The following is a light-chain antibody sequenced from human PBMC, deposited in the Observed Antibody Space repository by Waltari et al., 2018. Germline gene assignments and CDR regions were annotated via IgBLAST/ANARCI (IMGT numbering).Light chain of an antibody. Sequence: SYVLTQPPSESVAPGEAARITCGGDRIGSKSVHWYQQKPGQAPTLVIYSDSDRHAGIPERFSGYNSGNTATLTITRVEAGDEAEYYCQVWDGATDQVVFGGGTELTVL. CDR3: QVWDGATDQVV. V-gene: IGLV3-21*04. J-gene: IGLJ2*01. CDR1: RIGSKS. CDR2: SDS.